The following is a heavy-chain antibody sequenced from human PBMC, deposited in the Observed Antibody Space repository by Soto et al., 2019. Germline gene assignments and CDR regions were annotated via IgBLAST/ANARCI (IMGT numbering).Heavy chain of an antibody. Sequence: QVQLVESGGGVVQPGRSLRLSCAASGFTVSSYGMHWVRQAPGKGLEWVAVISRDGGTKHYADSVKGRFTISRDNSRNTLFLEMNSLRGDDMAVYYCTGEVASGYWGQGTLVTVSS. CDR2: ISRDGGTK. CDR1: GFTVSSYG. CDR3: TGEVASGY. J-gene: IGHJ4*02. D-gene: IGHD2-8*02. V-gene: IGHV3-30*03.